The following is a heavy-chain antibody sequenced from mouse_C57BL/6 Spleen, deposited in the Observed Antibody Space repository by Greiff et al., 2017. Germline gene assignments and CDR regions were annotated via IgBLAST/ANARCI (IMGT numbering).Heavy chain of an antibody. CDR1: GFTFSAFG. CDR3: ASGGSNWYFDV. CDR2: ISSGSSTI. J-gene: IGHJ1*03. D-gene: IGHD1-1*01. Sequence: VPLVESGGGLVKPGGSLKPSCAPSGFTFSAFGMHWVRQAPEKGLGWVAYISSGSSTIYYADTVKGRFPIARDNAKNTLFLQMTSLRSEDTAMYYCASGGSNWYFDVWGTGTTVTVSS. V-gene: IGHV5-17*01.